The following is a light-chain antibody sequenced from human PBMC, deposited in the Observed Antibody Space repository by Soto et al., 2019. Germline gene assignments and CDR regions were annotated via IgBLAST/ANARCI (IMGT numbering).Light chain of an antibody. Sequence: EIVLTQSPGTLSLSPGERATLSCRASQSVSSSYLAWYQQKPGQAPRLLIYGASSRATGIPDRFSGSGSGTDFTLTISRLEPEDFAVDYCQQYGYSPFTFGQGTKVEIK. CDR1: QSVSSSY. V-gene: IGKV3-20*01. J-gene: IGKJ1*01. CDR3: QQYGYSPFT. CDR2: GAS.